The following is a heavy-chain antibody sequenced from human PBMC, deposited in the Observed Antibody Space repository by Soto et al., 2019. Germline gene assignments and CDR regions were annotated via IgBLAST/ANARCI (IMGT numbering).Heavy chain of an antibody. V-gene: IGHV3-7*01. Sequence: EVQLLESGGGLVQPGGSLRLSCAASGFTFNTHWMSWVGQAPGKGLEWVAHTKPDGSEKYYVDSARGRFTISRDNARNSLYLQMNSLIADDTALYYCVAWGTSTSNPLGQGTLVTVSS. CDR1: GFTFNTHW. CDR3: VAWGTSTSNP. D-gene: IGHD1-1*01. CDR2: TKPDGSEK. J-gene: IGHJ5*02.